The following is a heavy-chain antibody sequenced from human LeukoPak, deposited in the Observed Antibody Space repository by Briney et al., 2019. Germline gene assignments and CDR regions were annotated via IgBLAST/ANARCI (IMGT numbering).Heavy chain of an antibody. Sequence: PGGSLRLSCAASGFTFSDYYMRWIRHPPGKGLEWVSDISSSSSYTNYADSVKGRFTIYRDNDKNSLYLQMNSLRAEDTAVYYCAREVRSPYYDCRGKGTLVTVSS. CDR3: AREVRSPYYDC. D-gene: IGHD2-21*01. V-gene: IGHV3-11*06. CDR1: GFTFSDYY. J-gene: IGHJ4*02. CDR2: ISSSSSYT.